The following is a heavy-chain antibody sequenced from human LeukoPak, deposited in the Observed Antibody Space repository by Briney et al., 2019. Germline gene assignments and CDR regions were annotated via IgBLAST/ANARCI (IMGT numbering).Heavy chain of an antibody. CDR1: GYIFPNYW. CDR3: TRPPSFSDPFEY. CDR2: TYPGDSDT. V-gene: IGHV5-51*01. J-gene: IGHJ4*02. Sequence: GESLKISCKGSGYIFPNYWIGWVRQMPGKGLEWMAITYPGDSDTRYSQSFQGQVTISVDKSIATAYLHWSSLEASDTAMYYCTRPPSFSDPFEYWGQGTLVIVSS. D-gene: IGHD3-16*02.